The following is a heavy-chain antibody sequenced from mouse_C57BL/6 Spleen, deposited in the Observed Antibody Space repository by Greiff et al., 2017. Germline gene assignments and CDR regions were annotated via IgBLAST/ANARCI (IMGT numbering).Heavy chain of an antibody. CDR2: IDPSDSYT. CDR1: GYTFTSYW. V-gene: IGHV1-50*01. CDR3: ARITTVVEGDY. D-gene: IGHD1-1*01. Sequence: QVKLQQPGAELVKPGVSVKLSCKASGYTFTSYWMQWVKQRPGQGLEWIGEIDPSDSYTNYNQKFKGKATLTVDTSSSTAYMQLSSLTAEDSAVYYCARITTVVEGDYWGQGTTLTVSS. J-gene: IGHJ2*01.